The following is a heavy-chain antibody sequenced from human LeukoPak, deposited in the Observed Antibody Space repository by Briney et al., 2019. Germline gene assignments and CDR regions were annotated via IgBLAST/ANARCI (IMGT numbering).Heavy chain of an antibody. V-gene: IGHV1-69*06. CDR1: GGTFSSYA. D-gene: IGHD6-6*01. CDR2: IIPIFGTA. J-gene: IGHJ6*03. Sequence: PGASVKVSCTASGGTFSSYAISWVRQAPGQGLEWMGGIIPIFGTANYAQKFQGRVTITADKSTSTAYMELSSLRSEDTAVYYCARRIAARPGPLPDYYYYMDVWGKGTTVTVSS. CDR3: ARRIAARPGPLPDYYYYMDV.